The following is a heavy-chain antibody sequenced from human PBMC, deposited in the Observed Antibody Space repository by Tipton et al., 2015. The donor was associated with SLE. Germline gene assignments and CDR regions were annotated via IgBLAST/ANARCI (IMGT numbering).Heavy chain of an antibody. CDR3: ARHPRHITASGTYPKGGSQH. V-gene: IGHV4-34*01. CDR1: RGSFSGYH. D-gene: IGHD3-10*01. J-gene: IGHJ1*01. Sequence: TLSLTCTIYRGSFSGYHWSWIRQPPGKGLEWIGEINYSGSTNYNPSLKSRVTISIGTSKNQFSLKLNSVTAADTAVYYCARHPRHITASGTYPKGGSQHWGQGTLVIVSS. CDR2: INYSGST.